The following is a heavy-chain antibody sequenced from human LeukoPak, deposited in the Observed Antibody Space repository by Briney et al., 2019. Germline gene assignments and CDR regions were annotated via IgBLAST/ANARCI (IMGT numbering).Heavy chain of an antibody. CDR3: ARVTTVVTAENYFDY. CDR1: GGSISSGGYY. V-gene: IGHV4-31*03. J-gene: IGHJ4*02. CDR2: IYYSGST. D-gene: IGHD4-23*01. Sequence: PSQTLSLTCTVSGGSISSGGYYWSWIRQHRGKGLEWIVYIYYSGSTYYNPSLKSRITISVDTSKNQFSLKLSSVTAADTAVYYCARVTTVVTAENYFDYWGQGTLVTVSS.